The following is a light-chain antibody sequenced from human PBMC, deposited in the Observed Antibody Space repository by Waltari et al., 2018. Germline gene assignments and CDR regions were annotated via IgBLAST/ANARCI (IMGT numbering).Light chain of an antibody. CDR2: EVS. Sequence: QSALTQPASVSGSPRQSITIPCPATSSDVGGYNYASWYQQHPGKAPKLMIYEVSNRPSGVSNRFSGSKSGNTASLTISGLQAEDEADYYCSSYTSSSTLYVFGTGTKVTVL. J-gene: IGLJ1*01. CDR3: SSYTSSSTLYV. V-gene: IGLV2-14*01. CDR1: SSDVGGYNY.